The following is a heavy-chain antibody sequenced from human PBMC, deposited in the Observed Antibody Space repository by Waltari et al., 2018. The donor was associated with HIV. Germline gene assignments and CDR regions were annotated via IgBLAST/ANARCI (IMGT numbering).Heavy chain of an antibody. CDR2: ISSSRSTI. Sequence: EVQVVESGGGLVQPGGSLRPSCTASGFTFSTFGLNWVRQAPGKGLEWISYISSSRSTIYADSVKGRFTISRDNAKNSLYLQMNSLRAEDTAVYYCARDPFVGMVVAYYFDYWGQGTVVTVSS. V-gene: IGHV3-48*04. CDR1: GFTFSTFG. D-gene: IGHD2-15*01. CDR3: ARDPFVGMVVAYYFDY. J-gene: IGHJ4*02.